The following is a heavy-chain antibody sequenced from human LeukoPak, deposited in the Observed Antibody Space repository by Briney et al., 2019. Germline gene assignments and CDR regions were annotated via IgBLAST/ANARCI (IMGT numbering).Heavy chain of an antibody. CDR2: IIPIFGTA. CDR3: AREGGIAAAGNPYDY. J-gene: IGHJ4*02. Sequence: ASVKVSCKASGGTFSSYAISWVRQAPGQGLEWMGGIIPIFGTANYAQKFQGRVTITADESTSTAYMELSSLRSEDTAVYYCAREGGIAAAGNPYDYWGQGTLVTVPS. V-gene: IGHV1-69*13. D-gene: IGHD6-13*01. CDR1: GGTFSSYA.